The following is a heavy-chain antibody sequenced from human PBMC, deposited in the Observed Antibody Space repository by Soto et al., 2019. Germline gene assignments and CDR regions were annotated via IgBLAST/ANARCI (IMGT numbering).Heavy chain of an antibody. Sequence: QVQLVQSGAEVKKPGSSVKVSCKASGGTFSSYPTSWLRQAPDKGLEWMGRSIPILGIANYAQKFQGRVTITADKSTSTAYMELSSLRSEDTAVYYCARDGGTWGQGTLVTVSS. CDR2: SIPILGIA. CDR3: ARDGGT. V-gene: IGHV1-69*04. J-gene: IGHJ4*02. D-gene: IGHD3-16*01. CDR1: GGTFSSYP.